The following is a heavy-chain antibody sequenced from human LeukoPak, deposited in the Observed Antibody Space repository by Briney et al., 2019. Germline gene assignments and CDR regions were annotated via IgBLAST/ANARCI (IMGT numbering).Heavy chain of an antibody. CDR1: GYTFTSYG. Sequence: ASVKVSCKASGYTFTSYGISWVRQAPGQGLEWMGWISAYNGNTNYAQKLQGRVTMTTDTSTSTAYMGLRSLRSDDTAVYYCAREEAAAGPFDYWGQGTLVTVSS. CDR3: AREEAAAGPFDY. CDR2: ISAYNGNT. D-gene: IGHD6-13*01. J-gene: IGHJ4*02. V-gene: IGHV1-18*01.